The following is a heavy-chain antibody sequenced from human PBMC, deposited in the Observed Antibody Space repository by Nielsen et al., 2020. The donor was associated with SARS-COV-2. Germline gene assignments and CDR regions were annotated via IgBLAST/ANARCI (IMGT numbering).Heavy chain of an antibody. Sequence: GESLKISCAASGFTFSSSWMSWVRQAPGKGLEWVANIKEDGSDKNFVDSVKGRFTISRDSTKNSLYLQMNSLRVEDTGVYFCAKVVDYVYYYYEMDVWGQGTTVTVSS. CDR1: GFTFSSSW. V-gene: IGHV3-7*01. J-gene: IGHJ6*02. CDR2: IKEDGSDK. CDR3: AKVVDYVYYYYEMDV. D-gene: IGHD4-17*01.